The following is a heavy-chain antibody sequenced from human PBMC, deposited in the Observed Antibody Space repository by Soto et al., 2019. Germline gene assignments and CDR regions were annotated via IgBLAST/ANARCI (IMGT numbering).Heavy chain of an antibody. V-gene: IGHV4-59*08. D-gene: IGHD2-2*01. Sequence: SETLSLTCTVSGGSISSYYWSWIRQPPGKGLEWIGYIYYSGSTNYNPSLKSRVTISVDTSKNQFSLKLSSVTAADTAVYYCASRGSSTSYYFDYWGQGTLVTVSS. J-gene: IGHJ4*02. CDR3: ASRGSSTSYYFDY. CDR2: IYYSGST. CDR1: GGSISSYY.